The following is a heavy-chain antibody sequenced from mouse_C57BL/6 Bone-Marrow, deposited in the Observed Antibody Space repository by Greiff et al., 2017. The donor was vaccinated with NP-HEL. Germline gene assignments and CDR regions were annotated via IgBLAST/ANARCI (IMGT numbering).Heavy chain of an antibody. Sequence: EVKLVESGAELVRPGSSVKMSCKTSGYTFTSYGINWVKQRPGQGLEWIGYIYIGNGYTEYNEKFKGKATLTSDTSSSTAYMQLSSLTSEDSAIYFCARRRWLPRGYAMDYWGQGTSVTVSS. V-gene: IGHV1-58*01. CDR3: ARRRWLPRGYAMDY. CDR1: GYTFTSYG. D-gene: IGHD2-3*01. CDR2: IYIGNGYT. J-gene: IGHJ4*01.